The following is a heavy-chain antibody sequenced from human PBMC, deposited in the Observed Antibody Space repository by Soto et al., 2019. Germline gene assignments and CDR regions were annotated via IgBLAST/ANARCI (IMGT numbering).Heavy chain of an antibody. CDR2: IIPIFGTV. V-gene: IGHV1-69*12. CDR1: GGTFSNYP. Sequence: QVQLVQSGAEVKKPGSSVKVSCKASGGTFSNYPISWVRQAPGQGLEWMGGIIPIFGTVNYAQKFQGRVTITANESPRTAYMELSSRRSEDTAVYYCSRGNHRWLQLWYFDLWGRGTLVTVSS. D-gene: IGHD5-12*01. CDR3: SRGNHRWLQLWYFDL. J-gene: IGHJ2*01.